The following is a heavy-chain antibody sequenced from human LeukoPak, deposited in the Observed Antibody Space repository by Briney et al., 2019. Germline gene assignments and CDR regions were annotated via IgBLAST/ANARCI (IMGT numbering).Heavy chain of an antibody. D-gene: IGHD3-16*01. CDR1: GGSINSYY. Sequence: SESLSLTCTVSGGSINSYYWTWIRQPPGKGLEWIGNIYNSGNTNYNPSLKSRVTISVDTSKNQFSLKLNSVTAADAAVYYCARESGSYLWRSWLNPWGQGTLVTVSS. J-gene: IGHJ5*02. CDR2: IYNSGNT. V-gene: IGHV4-59*01. CDR3: ARESGSYLWRSWLNP.